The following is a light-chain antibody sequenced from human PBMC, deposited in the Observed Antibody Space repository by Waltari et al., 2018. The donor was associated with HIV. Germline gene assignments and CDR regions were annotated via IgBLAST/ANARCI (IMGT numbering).Light chain of an antibody. CDR1: LIGTKS. CDR2: YDA. CDR3: QVWDDTTHHVV. Sequence: SYVLTQPPSVSVALGEAATISCGGELIGTKSVHWYQQRPGQAPLLVIYYDADRPSGIPERFSGSNSGNAATLTISRVEAADEADYYCQVWDDTTHHVVFGAGTKLTAL. J-gene: IGLJ2*01. V-gene: IGLV3-21*01.